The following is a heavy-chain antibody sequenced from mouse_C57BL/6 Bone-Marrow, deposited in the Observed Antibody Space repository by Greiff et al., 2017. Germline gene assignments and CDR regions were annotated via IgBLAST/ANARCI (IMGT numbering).Heavy chain of an antibody. J-gene: IGHJ4*01. Sequence: QVQLKESGPGLVQPSQSLSITCTVSGFSLTSYGVHWVRQPPGKGLEWLGVIWSGGSTDYNAAFISRLSIRKDNSKSQVFFKMNSLQADDTAIYYCAKNTGFVYYYGSSDVGGAMDYWGQGTSVTVSS. CDR1: GFSLTSYG. V-gene: IGHV2-4*01. CDR2: IWSGGST. CDR3: AKNTGFVYYYGSSDVGGAMDY. D-gene: IGHD1-1*01.